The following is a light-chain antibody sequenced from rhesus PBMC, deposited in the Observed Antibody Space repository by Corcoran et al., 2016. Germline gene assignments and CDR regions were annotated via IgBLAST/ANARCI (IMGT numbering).Light chain of an antibody. Sequence: EIVLTQSPATLSLSPGERATLSCRASQSVSSSFAWYQQKPEQTPRLLIYGASSRASGIPDRFSASVYGTDFTLTISSLDPEDFAVYYCQQYSNWPYSFGQGTKVEIK. CDR2: GAS. J-gene: IGKJ2*01. V-gene: IGKV3-42*03. CDR1: QSVSSS. CDR3: QQYSNWPYS.